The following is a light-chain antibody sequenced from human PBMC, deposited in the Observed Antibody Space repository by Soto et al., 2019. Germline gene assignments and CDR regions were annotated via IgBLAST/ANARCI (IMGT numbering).Light chain of an antibody. CDR3: QQVESYPST. CDR2: AAS. Sequence: DIQMTQSPSSLSASVGDRVTITCRASQSINNLLAWYQLKPGKAPKLLIYAASSLQSGVPSRFSGSGFGTDFTLTITSLQPEDFATYYCQQVESYPSTFGGGTKVDTK. J-gene: IGKJ4*01. V-gene: IGKV1-12*02. CDR1: QSINNL.